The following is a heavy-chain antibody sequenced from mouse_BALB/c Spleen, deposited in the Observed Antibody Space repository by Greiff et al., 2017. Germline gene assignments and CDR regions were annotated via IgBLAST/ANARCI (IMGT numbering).Heavy chain of an antibody. J-gene: IGHJ4*01. V-gene: IGHV1-69*02. CDR1: GYTFTSYW. D-gene: IGHD2-3*01. CDR3: TRLGDGYSHYAMDY. CDR2: IYPSDSYT. Sequence: QVQLKQPGAELVRPGASVKLSCKASGYTFTSYWINWVKQRPGQGLEWIGNIYPSDSYTNYNQKFKDKATLTVDKSSSTAYMQLSSPTSEDSAVYYCTRLGDGYSHYAMDYWGQGTSVTVSS.